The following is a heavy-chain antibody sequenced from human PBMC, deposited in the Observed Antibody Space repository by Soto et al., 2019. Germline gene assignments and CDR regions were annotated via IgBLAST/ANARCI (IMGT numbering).Heavy chain of an antibody. V-gene: IGHV4-59*01. D-gene: IGHD4-17*01. CDR2: IYYSGST. CDR1: GGSISSYY. CDR3: ARSRTTVTPSGFQH. Sequence: QVQLQESGPGLVKPSETLSLTCTVSGGSISSYYWSWIRQPPGKGLEWIGYIYYSGSTNYNPSLKGRVTISVDTSKNQFSLKLSSVTAADTAVYYCARSRTTVTPSGFQHWGQGTLVTVPS. J-gene: IGHJ1*01.